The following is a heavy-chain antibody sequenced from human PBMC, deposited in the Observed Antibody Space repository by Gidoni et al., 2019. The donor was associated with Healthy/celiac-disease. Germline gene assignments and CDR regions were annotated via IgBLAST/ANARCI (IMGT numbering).Heavy chain of an antibody. Sequence: QVQLQQWGAGLLKPSETLYLTCAVYGGSFSGYYWSWIRQPPGKGLEWIGEINHSGSTNYNPSLKSRVTISVDTSKNQFSLKLSSVTAADTAVYYCARGGGIAAAGLYYFDYWGQGTLVTVSS. J-gene: IGHJ4*02. CDR1: GGSFSGYY. D-gene: IGHD6-13*01. CDR2: INHSGST. V-gene: IGHV4-34*01. CDR3: ARGGGIAAAGLYYFDY.